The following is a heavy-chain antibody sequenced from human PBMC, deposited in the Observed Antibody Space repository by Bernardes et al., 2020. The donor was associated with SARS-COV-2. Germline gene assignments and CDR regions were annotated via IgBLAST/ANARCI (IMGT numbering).Heavy chain of an antibody. CDR1: GYAFRSYG. CDR3: ARKVMVRISDTNRNGIDL. J-gene: IGHJ6*02. Sequence: ASVKVSCQASGYAFRSYGISWARQAPGQGLERMGWISGFNGDTSNIQKIQDRVTMTTDTSTSTAYMDLRNLRSDDTAVYYCARKVMVRISDTNRNGIDLWGQGNTVTVSS. V-gene: IGHV1-18*01. D-gene: IGHD3-10*01. CDR2: ISGFNGDT.